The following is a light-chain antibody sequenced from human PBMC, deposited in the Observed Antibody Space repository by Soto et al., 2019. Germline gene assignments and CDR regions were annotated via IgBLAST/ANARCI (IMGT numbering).Light chain of an antibody. J-gene: IGKJ2*01. CDR2: GAS. CDR3: QQYNNWYT. Sequence: EIVMTQSPATLSVSPGERATLSCRASQSVSSNLAWYQQKPGQTPRLLIYGASTRATGIPGKFSRSGSGTEFTLTISSLQSEEFAVYYCQQYNNWYTFGQGTKLEIK. V-gene: IGKV3-15*01. CDR1: QSVSSN.